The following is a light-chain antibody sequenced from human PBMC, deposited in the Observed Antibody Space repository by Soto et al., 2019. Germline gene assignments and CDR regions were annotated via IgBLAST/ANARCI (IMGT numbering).Light chain of an antibody. V-gene: IGKV3-11*01. CDR1: QSVSSY. Sequence: TLSLYPGERANLSCRASQSVSSYLAWYQQKPGQAPRLLIYDASNRATGIPARFSGSGSGTDFTLTISSLEPEDFSVYYCKQRINWSDSFGQRTKVDIK. CDR2: DAS. CDR3: KQRINWSDS. J-gene: IGKJ2*01.